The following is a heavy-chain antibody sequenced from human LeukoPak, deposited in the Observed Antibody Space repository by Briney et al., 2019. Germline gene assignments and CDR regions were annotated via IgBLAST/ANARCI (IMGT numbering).Heavy chain of an antibody. CDR3: ARDVGEINWGDAFDI. J-gene: IGHJ3*02. CDR2: IYTSGST. CDR1: GDSINSGSYY. V-gene: IGHV4-61*02. D-gene: IGHD7-27*01. Sequence: SETLSLTCTVSGDSINSGSYYWSWIRQPAGKGLEWFGRIYTSGSTNYNPSLKSRVTISVDTSKNQFSLKLSSVTAADTAVYYCARDVGEINWGDAFDIWGQGTMVTVSS.